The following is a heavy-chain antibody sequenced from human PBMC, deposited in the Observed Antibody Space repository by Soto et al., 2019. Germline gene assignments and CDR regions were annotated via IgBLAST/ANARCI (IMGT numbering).Heavy chain of an antibody. Sequence: PVGSLRLSCAASGFTFSDYYMSWIRQAPGKGLEYISYISSSSGSTNYADSVKGRFTISRDNAKNSLYLQMSSLRAEDTAVYYCARDRGGYDRLYHYHGMDVWGQGTTVTVSS. CDR3: ARDRGGYDRLYHYHGMDV. CDR1: GFTFSDYY. D-gene: IGHD5-12*01. J-gene: IGHJ6*02. V-gene: IGHV3-11*06. CDR2: ISSSSGST.